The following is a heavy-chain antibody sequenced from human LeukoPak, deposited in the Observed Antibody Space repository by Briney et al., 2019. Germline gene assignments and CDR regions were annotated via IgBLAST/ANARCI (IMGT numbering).Heavy chain of an antibody. J-gene: IGHJ4*02. D-gene: IGHD3-22*01. CDR2: INHSGST. CDR3: ARVDEGVDSSGYPWIYFDY. V-gene: IGHV4-34*01. CDR1: GGSFSGYY. Sequence: SETLSLTCAVYGGSFSGYYWGWIRQPPGKGLEWIGEINHSGSTNYNPSLKSRVTISVDTSKNQFSLKLSSVTAADTAVYYCARVDEGVDSSGYPWIYFDYWGQGTLVTVSS.